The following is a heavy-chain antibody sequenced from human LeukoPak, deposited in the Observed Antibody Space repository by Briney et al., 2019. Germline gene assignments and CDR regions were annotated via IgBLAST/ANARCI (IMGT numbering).Heavy chain of an antibody. V-gene: IGHV4-31*02. CDR3: ARAPRHTNSWYYFDY. D-gene: IGHD2-2*01. CDR2: IYYSGDT. Sequence: SETLSLTCTVSGGSISSGDYYWSWIRQHPGKGLEWNGYIYYSGDTYYNPSLKSRVTISMDTSGNQFSLKLSSVTAADTAVYYCARAPRHTNSWYYFDYWGQGTLVSVSS. J-gene: IGHJ4*02. CDR1: GGSISSGDYY.